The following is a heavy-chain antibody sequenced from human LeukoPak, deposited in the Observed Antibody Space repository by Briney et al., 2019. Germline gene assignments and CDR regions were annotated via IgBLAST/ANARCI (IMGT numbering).Heavy chain of an antibody. Sequence: ASVKVSCKASGYTFTSYGISWVRQAPGQGLEWMGWISAYNGNTNYAQKLKVRVTMTKDTSTSTASMELRSLRSDDTAVYYCARVRRDGYIQIDYWGQGTLVTVSS. J-gene: IGHJ4*02. CDR1: GYTFTSYG. CDR3: ARVRRDGYIQIDY. D-gene: IGHD5-24*01. V-gene: IGHV1-18*01. CDR2: ISAYNGNT.